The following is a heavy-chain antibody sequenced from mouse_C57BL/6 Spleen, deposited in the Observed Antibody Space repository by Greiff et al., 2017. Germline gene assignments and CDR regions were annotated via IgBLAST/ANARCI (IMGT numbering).Heavy chain of an antibody. J-gene: IGHJ4*01. CDR1: GYTFTSYW. CDR3: ARWSMGNNAMDY. V-gene: IGHV1-55*01. D-gene: IGHD1-1*02. Sequence: VQLQQPGAELVKPGASVKMSCKASGYTFTSYWITWVKQRPGQGLEWIGDIYPGSGSTNYNEKFKSKATLTVDTSSSTAYMQLSSLTSEDSAVYYCARWSMGNNAMDYWGQGTSVTVSS. CDR2: IYPGSGST.